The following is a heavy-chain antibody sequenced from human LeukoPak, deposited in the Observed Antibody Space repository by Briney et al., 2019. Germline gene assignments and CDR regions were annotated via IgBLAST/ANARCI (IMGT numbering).Heavy chain of an antibody. D-gene: IGHD2-15*01. V-gene: IGHV3-21*01. CDR1: GFTFSSYS. J-gene: IGHJ4*02. CDR3: ARDSGRVAASFDY. CDR2: ISSSSSYI. Sequence: PGGSLRLSCAASGFTFSSYSMNWVRQAPGKGLEWVSSISSSSSYIYYADSVKGRFTISRDNAKNSLYLQTNSLRAEDTAVYYCARDSGRVAASFDYWGQGTLVTVSS.